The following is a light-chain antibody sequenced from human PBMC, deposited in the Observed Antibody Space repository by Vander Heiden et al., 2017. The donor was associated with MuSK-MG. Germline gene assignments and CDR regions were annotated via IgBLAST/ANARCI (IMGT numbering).Light chain of an antibody. V-gene: IGKV4-1*01. Sequence: DIVMTQSPDSLAVSLGERATIKCKSSQSVLYNSNNKNYLAWYQQKPGQPPKLLFYWASTRESGVPDRFSGSGSGTDFTLTISSLQAEDVAVYYCQQEDSIPITFGGGTKVEIK. CDR1: QSVLYNSNNKNY. CDR2: WAS. J-gene: IGKJ4*01. CDR3: QQEDSIPIT.